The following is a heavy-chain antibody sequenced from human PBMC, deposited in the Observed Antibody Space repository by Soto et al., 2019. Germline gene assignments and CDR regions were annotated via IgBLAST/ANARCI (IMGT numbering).Heavy chain of an antibody. CDR1: GGTFSSYA. Sequence: SVKVSFKASGGTFSSYAISWLRQAPGQGLEWMGGIIPIFGTANYAQKFQGRVTITADESTSTAYMELSSLRSEDTAVYYCAPDPEGYCSSTSCRNQCRFDPWGQGTLVTVSS. D-gene: IGHD2-2*01. CDR3: APDPEGYCSSTSCRNQCRFDP. J-gene: IGHJ5*02. CDR2: IIPIFGTA. V-gene: IGHV1-69*13.